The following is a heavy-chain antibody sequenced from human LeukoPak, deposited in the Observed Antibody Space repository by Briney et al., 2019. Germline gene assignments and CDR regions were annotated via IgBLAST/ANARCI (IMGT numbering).Heavy chain of an antibody. Sequence: SETLSLTCTVSGGSISSSSYYWGWIRQPAGKGLEWIGRIYTSGSTNYNPSLKSRITMSVDTSKNQFSLKLNSVTAADTAVYYCARQLWSGYYVDYWGQGTLVTVSS. CDR1: GGSISSSSYY. CDR3: ARQLWSGYYVDY. D-gene: IGHD3-3*02. J-gene: IGHJ4*02. V-gene: IGHV4-61*02. CDR2: IYTSGST.